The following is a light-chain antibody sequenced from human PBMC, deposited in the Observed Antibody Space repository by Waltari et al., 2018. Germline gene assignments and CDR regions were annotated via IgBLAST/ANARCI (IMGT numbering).Light chain of an antibody. CDR3: SSYTSSNTWV. Sequence: QSALTQPASVSGSPGQSITISCTGSSSDIGSYNYVSWYQQPPDKAPKLIIYDVSARPSGVSNRFSASKSGDTASLTISGLQAEDEADYYCSSYTSSNTWVFGGGTKVTVL. J-gene: IGLJ3*02. CDR2: DVS. CDR1: SSDIGSYNY. V-gene: IGLV2-14*01.